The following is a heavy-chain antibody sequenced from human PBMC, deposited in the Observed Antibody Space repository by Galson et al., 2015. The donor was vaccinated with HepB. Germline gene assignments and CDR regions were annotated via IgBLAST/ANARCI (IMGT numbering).Heavy chain of an antibody. J-gene: IGHJ6*02. D-gene: IGHD1-1*01. Sequence: SLRLSCAASGFTFSSYAMHWVRQAPGKGLEYVSAISSNGGSTYYANSVKGRFTISRDNSKNTLYLQMGSLRAEDMAVYYCARYDPYYYYGMDVWGQGTTVTVSS. CDR3: ARYDPYYYYGMDV. CDR1: GFTFSSYA. V-gene: IGHV3-64*01. CDR2: ISSNGGST.